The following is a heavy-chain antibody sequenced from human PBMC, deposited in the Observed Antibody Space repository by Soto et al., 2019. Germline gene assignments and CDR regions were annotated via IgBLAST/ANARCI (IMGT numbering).Heavy chain of an antibody. Sequence: VQLVESGGGLVKPGGSLRLSCAASGFTFSSYSMNWVRQAPGKGLEWVSSISSSSSYIYYADSVKGRFTISRDNAKDSLYLQKNSLRAEDTAVYYCARDLYSSSARYFDYWGQGTLVTVSP. J-gene: IGHJ4*02. CDR3: ARDLYSSSARYFDY. CDR2: ISSSSSYI. D-gene: IGHD6-6*01. V-gene: IGHV3-21*01. CDR1: GFTFSSYS.